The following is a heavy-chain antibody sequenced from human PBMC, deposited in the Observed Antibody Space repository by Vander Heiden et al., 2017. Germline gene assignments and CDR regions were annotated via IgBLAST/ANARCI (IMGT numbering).Heavy chain of an antibody. CDR2: INPNSGGT. D-gene: IGHD1-26*01. V-gene: IGHV1-2*02. J-gene: IGHJ4*02. CDR1: GYTFTGYY. Sequence: QVQLVQSGAEVKKPGASVKVSCKASGYTFTGYYMHWGRQAPGQGLEWMGWINPNSGGTNYAQKVQGRVTMTRDTSISTAYMELSRMRSDDTAVYYCARARASGSYYLFDYWGQGTLVTVSS. CDR3: ARARASGSYYLFDY.